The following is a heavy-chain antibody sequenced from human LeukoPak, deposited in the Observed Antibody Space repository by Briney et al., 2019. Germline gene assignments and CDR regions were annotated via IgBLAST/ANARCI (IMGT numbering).Heavy chain of an antibody. V-gene: IGHV3-48*03. CDR1: GFTFSRYG. Sequence: PGGSLSLFCPANGFTFSRYGMSWVSQAAGEGLEWVSYISSSGSTIYYADSVRGRFTISRDNAKNSLYLQMNSLRAEDTAVYYCASTPYSFDDWGQGTLVTVSS. CDR3: ASTPYSFDD. CDR2: ISSSGSTI. D-gene: IGHD5/OR15-5a*01. J-gene: IGHJ4*02.